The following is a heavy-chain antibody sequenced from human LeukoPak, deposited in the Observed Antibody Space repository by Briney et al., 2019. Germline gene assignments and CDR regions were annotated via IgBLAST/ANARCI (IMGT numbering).Heavy chain of an antibody. J-gene: IGHJ4*02. CDR2: ISSSSGTI. CDR3: ARTDMNGGSYYNFDS. V-gene: IGHV3-48*02. Sequence: GGSLRLSCAASGFTFNTYSMNWVRQAPGKGMEWVSYISSSSGTISYADSVKGRFAISRDNAKNSLYLQMNSLRDEDTAVYYCARTDMNGGSYYNFDSWGQGTLVTVSS. D-gene: IGHD1-26*01. CDR1: GFTFNTYS.